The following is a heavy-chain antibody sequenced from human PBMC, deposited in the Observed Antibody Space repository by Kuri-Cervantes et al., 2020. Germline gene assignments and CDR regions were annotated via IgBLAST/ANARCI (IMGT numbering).Heavy chain of an antibody. CDR1: GFTFSSYG. J-gene: IGHJ4*02. CDR3: ARDRSEAGTFDY. D-gene: IGHD6-13*01. CDR2: IWYDGSNK. V-gene: IGHV3-33*01. Sequence: LSLTCAASGFTFSSYGMHWVRQAPGKGLEWVAVIWYDGSNKYYADSVKGRFTISRDNSKNTLYLQMNSLRAEDTAVYYCARDRSEAGTFDYWGQGTLVTVSS.